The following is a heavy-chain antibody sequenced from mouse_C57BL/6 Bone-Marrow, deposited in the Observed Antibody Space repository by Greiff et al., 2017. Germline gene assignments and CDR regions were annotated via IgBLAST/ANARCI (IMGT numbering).Heavy chain of an antibody. D-gene: IGHD1-1*01. CDR3: APTVVDWYFDV. V-gene: IGHV1-52*01. CDR2: IDPSDSET. J-gene: IGHJ1*03. Sequence: VQLQQPGAELVRPGSSVKLSCKASGYTFTSYWMHWVKQRPIQGLEWIGNIDPSDSETHYNQKFKDKATLTVDKSSSTAYMQLSGLTSEDSAVYYCAPTVVDWYFDVWGTGTTVTVSS. CDR1: GYTFTSYW.